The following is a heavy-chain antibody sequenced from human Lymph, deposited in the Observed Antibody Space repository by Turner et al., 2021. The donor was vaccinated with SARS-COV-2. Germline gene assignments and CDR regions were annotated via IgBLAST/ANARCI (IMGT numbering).Heavy chain of an antibody. V-gene: IGHV3-66*01. CDR2: VYAGGST. D-gene: IGHD3-10*01. CDR1: GITVSSNY. CDR3: ARDFREGAFDI. J-gene: IGHJ3*02. Sequence: EVQRVESGGVLVQPGGSLRLPCAASGITVSSNYMGWVRQAPGKGLEWVSVVYAGGSTYYADSVKGRFTISRDKSKNTLYHQMNRLRAEDTAVYYCARDFREGAFDIWGQGTMVTISS.